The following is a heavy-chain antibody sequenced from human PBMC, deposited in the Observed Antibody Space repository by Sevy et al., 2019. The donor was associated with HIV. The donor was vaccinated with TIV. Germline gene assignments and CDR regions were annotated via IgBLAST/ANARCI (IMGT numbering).Heavy chain of an antibody. Sequence: SETLSLTCTVSGGSISSYYWSWIRQPPGKGLEWIGYIYYSGSTNYNPSLKSRVTISVDTSKNQFSLKLSSVTAADTAVYYCARESIRYSGYEDYYYYYGMDVWGQGTTVTVSS. J-gene: IGHJ6*02. V-gene: IGHV4-59*01. CDR1: GGSISSYY. CDR3: ARESIRYSGYEDYYYYYGMDV. CDR2: IYYSGST. D-gene: IGHD5-12*01.